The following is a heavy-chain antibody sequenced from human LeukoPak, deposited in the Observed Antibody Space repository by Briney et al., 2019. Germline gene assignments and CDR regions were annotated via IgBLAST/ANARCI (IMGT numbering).Heavy chain of an antibody. J-gene: IGHJ4*02. Sequence: ASVKVSCKASGGTFSSYAISWVRQAPGQGLEWMGRIIPIFGTANYAQKFQGRVTITTDESTSTAYMELSSLRSEDTAVYYCARDFRKDGYNLLDYWGQGTLVTVSS. CDR2: IIPIFGTA. V-gene: IGHV1-69*05. CDR1: GGTFSSYA. CDR3: ARDFRKDGYNLLDY. D-gene: IGHD5-24*01.